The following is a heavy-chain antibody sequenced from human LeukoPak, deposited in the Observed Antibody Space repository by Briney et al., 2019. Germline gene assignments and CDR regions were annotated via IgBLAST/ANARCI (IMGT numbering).Heavy chain of an antibody. CDR2: ISYDGSDE. Sequence: GGSLRLSCAASGFTFSRHAMHWVRQSPGKGLEWVAIISYDGSDEYIADSVKGRFSISRDNSRNTLDLQMNSLTTEDTTLYYCARATDYYGSGSYLPLYYFYGMDVWGKGTAVIVSS. V-gene: IGHV3-30*04. CDR3: ARATDYYGSGSYLPLYYFYGMDV. CDR1: GFTFSRHA. D-gene: IGHD3-10*01. J-gene: IGHJ6*04.